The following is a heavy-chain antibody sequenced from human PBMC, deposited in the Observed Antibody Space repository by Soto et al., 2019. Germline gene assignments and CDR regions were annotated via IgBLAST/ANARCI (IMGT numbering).Heavy chain of an antibody. V-gene: IGHV4-39*01. D-gene: IGHD2-2*02. CDR2: IYYSGST. CDR1: GGSISSSSYY. Sequence: SETLSLTCTVSGGSISSSSYYWGWTRQPPGKGLEWIGSIYYSGSTYYNPSLKSRVTISVDTSKNQFSLKLSSVTAADTAVYYCARYCSSTSCYNGYYYGMDVWGQGTTVTVSS. CDR3: ARYCSSTSCYNGYYYGMDV. J-gene: IGHJ6*02.